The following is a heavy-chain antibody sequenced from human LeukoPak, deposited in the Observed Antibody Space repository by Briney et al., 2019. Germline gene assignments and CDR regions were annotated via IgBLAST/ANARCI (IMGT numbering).Heavy chain of an antibody. Sequence: SETLSLTCTVSGGSISSYYWSWIRQPPGKGLEWIGYIHYSGSTNSKPSLKSRVTISVDTSKNQFSLKLSSVTAADTAVYYCASSTRGGYYYALDYWGQGTLVTVSS. D-gene: IGHD3-22*01. J-gene: IGHJ4*02. CDR2: IHYSGST. V-gene: IGHV4-59*08. CDR1: GGSISSYY. CDR3: ASSTRGGYYYALDY.